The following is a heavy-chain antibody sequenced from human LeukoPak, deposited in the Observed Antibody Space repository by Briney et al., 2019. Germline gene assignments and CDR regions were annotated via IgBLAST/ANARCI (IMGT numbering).Heavy chain of an antibody. J-gene: IGHJ5*02. V-gene: IGHV3-21*01. CDR1: GFNFSSFS. CDR3: ARDMNYDILTNRCFDP. Sequence: GGSLRLFCAASGFNFSSFSMNWVRPAPGKGLEWVSSISSCYSYILYADSVKGRFTISRDNDKNSLYLQMTSLRDEHKAVYYCARDMNYDILTNRCFDPWGQRPLVTVS. D-gene: IGHD3-9*01. CDR2: ISSCYSYI.